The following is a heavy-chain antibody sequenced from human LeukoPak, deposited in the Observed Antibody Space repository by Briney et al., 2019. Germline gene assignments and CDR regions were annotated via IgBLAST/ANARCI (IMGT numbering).Heavy chain of an antibody. J-gene: IGHJ5*02. CDR1: GGSFSGYY. CDR3: ARQEIGLRSFDP. Sequence: SETLSLTCAVYGGSFSGYYWSWIRQPPGKGLEWIGEINHSGSTNYNPSLKSRVTISVDTSKNQFSLKLSSVTAADTAVYYCARQEIGLRSFDPWGQGTLVTVSS. V-gene: IGHV4-34*01. D-gene: IGHD3/OR15-3a*01. CDR2: INHSGST.